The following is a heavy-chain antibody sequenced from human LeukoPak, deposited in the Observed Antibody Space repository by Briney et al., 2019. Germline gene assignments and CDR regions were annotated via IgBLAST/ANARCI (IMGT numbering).Heavy chain of an antibody. Sequence: SETLSLTCAVYGGSFSGYYWSWIRQPPGKGLEWIGEINHSGSTNYNPSLKSRVTISVDTSKNQFSLKLSSVTAADTAVYYCARVVLFGFDYWGQGTLVTVSS. CDR2: INHSGST. CDR3: ARVVLFGFDY. V-gene: IGHV4-34*01. J-gene: IGHJ4*02. D-gene: IGHD3-10*01. CDR1: GGSFSGYY.